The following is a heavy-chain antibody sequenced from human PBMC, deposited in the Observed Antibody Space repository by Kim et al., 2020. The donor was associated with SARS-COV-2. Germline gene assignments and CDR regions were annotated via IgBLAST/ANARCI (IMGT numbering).Heavy chain of an antibody. V-gene: IGHV3-33*01. Sequence: GGSLRLSCAASGFTFSSYGMHWVRQAPGKGLEWVAVIWHDGSNKYYADSVKGRFTISRDNSKNTLYLQMNSLRAEDTAVYYCARGAYCGGDCYFAYYYGMDVWGQGTTVTVSS. D-gene: IGHD2-21*02. CDR3: ARGAYCGGDCYFAYYYGMDV. CDR1: GFTFSSYG. CDR2: IWHDGSNK. J-gene: IGHJ6*02.